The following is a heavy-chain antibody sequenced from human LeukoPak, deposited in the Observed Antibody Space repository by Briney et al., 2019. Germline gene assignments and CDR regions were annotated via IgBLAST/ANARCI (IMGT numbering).Heavy chain of an antibody. Sequence: SETLSLTCTVSGGSISNYYWSWIRQPPGKGLEWIGYIHDNGRTTYNPSLRSRVTISVDTSKSQFSLKLNSLTTTDTAVYYCARVGGYSGFYWGQGTLVTVSS. CDR3: ARVGGYSGFY. CDR2: IHDNGRT. D-gene: IGHD5-12*01. CDR1: GGSISNYY. V-gene: IGHV4-59*01. J-gene: IGHJ4*02.